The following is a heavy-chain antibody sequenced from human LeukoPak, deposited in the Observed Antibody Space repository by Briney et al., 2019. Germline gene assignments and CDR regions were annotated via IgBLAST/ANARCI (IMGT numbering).Heavy chain of an antibody. CDR3: AASGSYYFDY. CDR1: GFIVSSNY. Sequence: GGSLRLSCAASGFIVSSNYMNWVRQAPGKGLEWVSVIYSGGNTYYADSVKGRFTISRDNSKNTLYLQMNGLRAEDTAVYYCAASGSYYFDYWGQGTLVTVSS. J-gene: IGHJ4*02. CDR2: IYSGGNT. D-gene: IGHD1-26*01. V-gene: IGHV3-66*01.